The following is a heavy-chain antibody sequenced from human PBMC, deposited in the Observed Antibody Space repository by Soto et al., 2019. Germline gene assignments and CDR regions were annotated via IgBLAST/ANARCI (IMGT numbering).Heavy chain of an antibody. CDR3: ARDNRPYCSGGSCYYFDY. D-gene: IGHD2-15*01. Sequence: GGSLRLSCAASGFPFSSYGMHWVRPAPGKGLEWVAVIWYDGSNKYYADSVKGRFTISRDNSKNTLYLQMNSLRAEDTAVYYCARDNRPYCSGGSCYYFDYWGQGTLVTVSS. J-gene: IGHJ4*02. V-gene: IGHV3-33*01. CDR2: IWYDGSNK. CDR1: GFPFSSYG.